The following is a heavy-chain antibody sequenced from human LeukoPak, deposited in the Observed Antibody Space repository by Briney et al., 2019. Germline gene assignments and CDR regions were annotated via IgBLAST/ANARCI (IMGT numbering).Heavy chain of an antibody. J-gene: IGHJ4*02. CDR1: GFIFSNYA. V-gene: IGHV3-23*01. D-gene: IGHD3-9*01. CDR3: ARSTSFWFFDY. Sequence: GGSLPLSCAASGFIFSNYAMNWVRQVPGKGLEWVSSITTRGGSTYYADSVKGRFTTSRDNSKNTLYLQVNSLRAEDTAFYYCARSTSFWFFDYWGQGTLVTVAS. CDR2: ITTRGGST.